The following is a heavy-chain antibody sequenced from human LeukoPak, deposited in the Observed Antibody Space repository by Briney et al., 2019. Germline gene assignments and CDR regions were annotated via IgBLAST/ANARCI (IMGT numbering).Heavy chain of an antibody. CDR3: AKCILTGYYKGYMDV. Sequence: GGSLRLSCTASGFTFGDYAMSWVRQAPGKGLDWVSAISGSGGSTYHADSVKGRFTISRDNSKNTLYLQMNSLRAEDTAVYYCAKCILTGYYKGYMDVWGKGTTVTISS. D-gene: IGHD3-9*01. J-gene: IGHJ6*03. V-gene: IGHV3-23*01. CDR1: GFTFGDYA. CDR2: ISGSGGST.